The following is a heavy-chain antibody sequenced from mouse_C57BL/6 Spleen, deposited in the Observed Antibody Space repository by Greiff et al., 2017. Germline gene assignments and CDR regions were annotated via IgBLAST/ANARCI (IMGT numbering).Heavy chain of an antibody. CDR3: ARSSWDYAMDY. V-gene: IGHV1-52*01. CDR2: IDPSDSAT. CDR1: GYTFPSYW. J-gene: IGHJ4*01. D-gene: IGHD4-1*01. Sequence: VQLQQPGAELVRPGSSVKLSCKASGYTFPSYWMHWVKQRPIQGLEWIGNIDPSDSATHYNQKFKDKATLTVDKSSSTAFMQLSSLTSEEAAVYYCARSSWDYAMDYWGQGTSVTVSS.